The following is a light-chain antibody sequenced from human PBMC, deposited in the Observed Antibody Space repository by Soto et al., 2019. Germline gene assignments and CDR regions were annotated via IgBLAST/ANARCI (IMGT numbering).Light chain of an antibody. V-gene: IGLV1-44*01. CDR1: SSNIGTNT. CDR2: SNN. CDR3: AAWDDSLSGDYV. Sequence: QSVLTQPPSASGTPGQRVTISCSGGSSNIGTNTVNWYQQLPGTSPKLLIYSNNQRPSGVPDRFSGSKSGTSASLAISGLRSEDEADYYCAAWDDSLSGDYVFGTGTKLTVL. J-gene: IGLJ1*01.